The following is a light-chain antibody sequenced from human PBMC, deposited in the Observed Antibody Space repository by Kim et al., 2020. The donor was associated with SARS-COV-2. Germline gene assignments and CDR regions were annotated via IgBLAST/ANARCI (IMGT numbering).Light chain of an antibody. Sequence: QSALTQPPSASGSPGQSVTISCTGTSSDVGGYNYVSWYQKHPGKAPKLMIYEVSKRPSGVPDRFSGSKSGNTASLTVSGLQAEDEAYYYCSSYAGSNNFVVFGGGTPLTVL. CDR2: EVS. V-gene: IGLV2-8*01. CDR3: SSYAGSNNFVV. J-gene: IGLJ2*01. CDR1: SSDVGGYNY.